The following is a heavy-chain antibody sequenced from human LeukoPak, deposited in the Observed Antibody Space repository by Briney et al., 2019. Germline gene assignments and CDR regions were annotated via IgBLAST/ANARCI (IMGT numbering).Heavy chain of an antibody. CDR1: GFTISNCG. V-gene: IGHV3-33*06. D-gene: IGHD1-1*01. CDR3: AKAPLRWNDVRFNYHYGMDV. CDR2: MWYDGTNK. Sequence: GRSLRLSCAASGFTISNCGIHWVRQAPGKGLEWVAVMWYDGTNKYYADSVKGRFTISRDNSKNTLYLQMNSLRVEDTAVYLCAKAPLRWNDVRFNYHYGMDVWGQGTTVTVSS. J-gene: IGHJ6*02.